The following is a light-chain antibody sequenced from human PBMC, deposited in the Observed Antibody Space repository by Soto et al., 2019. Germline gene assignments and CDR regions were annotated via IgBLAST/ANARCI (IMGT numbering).Light chain of an antibody. CDR1: QGITSI. CDR3: QQSYRTPLT. Sequence: DIQMTQPPSSFSASEGEGFTIICRESQGITSILNWYQQKPGKAPKLLIYAASSLQSGVPSRFSGSGSGTDFTLTISSLQPEDFATYYCQQSYRTPLTFGGGTKVEIK. J-gene: IGKJ4*01. CDR2: AAS. V-gene: IGKV1-39*01.